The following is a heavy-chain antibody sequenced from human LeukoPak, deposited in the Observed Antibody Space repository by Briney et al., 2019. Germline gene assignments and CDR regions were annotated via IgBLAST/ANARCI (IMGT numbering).Heavy chain of an antibody. CDR3: AADTAMVAHGY. D-gene: IGHD5-18*01. CDR1: GFTFSSYE. CDR2: ISSSGSTI. V-gene: IGHV3-48*03. J-gene: IGHJ4*02. Sequence: GGSLRLSCAASGFTFSSYEMNWVRQAPGKGLEWVSYISSSGSTIYYADSVKGRFTISRDNAKNPLYLQMNSLRAEDTAVYYCAADTAMVAHGYWGQGTLVPVSS.